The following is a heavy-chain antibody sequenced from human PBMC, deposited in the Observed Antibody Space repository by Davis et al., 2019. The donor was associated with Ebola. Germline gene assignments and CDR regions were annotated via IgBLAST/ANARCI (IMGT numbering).Heavy chain of an antibody. CDR2: IGGSGGIT. D-gene: IGHD3-16*01. CDR3: AGPYMQDSNY. CDR1: GFTFTAYA. Sequence: PGGSLRLSCAASGFTFTAYAMSWVRQAPGKGLEWVSAIGGSGGITYYADSVKGRFTISRDISRNTMYLQMNSLRAEDTAVYYCAGPYMQDSNYWGQGTLVTVSS. J-gene: IGHJ4*02. V-gene: IGHV3-23*01.